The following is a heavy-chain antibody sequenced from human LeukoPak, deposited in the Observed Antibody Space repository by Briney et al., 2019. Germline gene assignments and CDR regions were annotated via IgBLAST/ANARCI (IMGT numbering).Heavy chain of an antibody. V-gene: IGHV1-2*02. CDR3: ARGPTQNQQLVPGY. D-gene: IGHD6-13*01. CDR1: GYTFTGYY. Sequence: ASVKVSCKASGYTFTGYYMHWVRQAPGQGLEWMGLINPNSGGTNYAQKFQVRVTITRDTSISTAYMELSRLRSDDAAVYYCARGPTQNQQLVPGYWGQGTLVTVSS. J-gene: IGHJ4*02. CDR2: INPNSGGT.